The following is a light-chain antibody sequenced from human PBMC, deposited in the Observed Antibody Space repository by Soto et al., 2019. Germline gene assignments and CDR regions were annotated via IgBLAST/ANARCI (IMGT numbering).Light chain of an antibody. V-gene: IGLV1-40*01. Sequence: QSVLTQPPSVSGAPGQRVTISCTGSSSNIGAGYDVHWYQQLPGTAPKLLIYGNSNRPSGVPDRFSGSKSGTSASLAITALQAEDEADYYCQSYDSSLSADVFGTGTKLTVL. J-gene: IGLJ1*01. CDR1: SSNIGAGYD. CDR2: GNS. CDR3: QSYDSSLSADV.